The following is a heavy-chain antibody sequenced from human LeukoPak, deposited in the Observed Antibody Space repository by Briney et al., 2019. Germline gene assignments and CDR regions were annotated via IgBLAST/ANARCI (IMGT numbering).Heavy chain of an antibody. Sequence: SETLSLTCAVYGGSFSGYYWTWIRQPPGKGLEWIGEINHSGSTKYNPSLKSRVTILVDTSKNQFSLKLSSVSAADTAVYYCARGAGGYCSSTSCSPYYYGMDVWGQGTTVTVSS. CDR2: INHSGST. V-gene: IGHV4-34*01. J-gene: IGHJ6*02. D-gene: IGHD2-2*03. CDR3: ARGAGGYCSSTSCSPYYYGMDV. CDR1: GGSFSGYY.